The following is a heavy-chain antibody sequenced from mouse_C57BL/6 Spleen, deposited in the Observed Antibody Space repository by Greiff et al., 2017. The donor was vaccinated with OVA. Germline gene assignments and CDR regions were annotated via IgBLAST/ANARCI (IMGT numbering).Heavy chain of an antibody. V-gene: IGHV1-82*01. CDR2: IYPGDGDT. Sequence: QVQLQQSGPELVKPGASVKISCKASGYAFSSSWMNWVKQRPGKGLEWIGRIYPGDGDTNYNGKFKGKATLTADKSSSTAYMQLSSLTSEDSAVFFCARWGGVNYYAMDYWGQGTSVTVSS. CDR3: ARWGGVNYYAMDY. CDR1: GYAFSSSW. D-gene: IGHD1-1*02. J-gene: IGHJ4*01.